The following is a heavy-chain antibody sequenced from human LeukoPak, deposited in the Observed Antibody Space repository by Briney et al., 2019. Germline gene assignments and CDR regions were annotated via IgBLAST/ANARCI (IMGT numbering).Heavy chain of an antibody. J-gene: IGHJ3*01. CDR2: IYYSGNI. V-gene: IGHV4-61*08. CDR3: ARTKPLDPFDF. CDR1: GGSISSGGYY. Sequence: PSQTLSLTCTVSGGSISSGGYYWSWIRQPPGKGLEWIGYIYYSGNIYYNPSLKSRVTISVDTSKNQFSLKVNSVTAADTAVYYCARTKPLDPFDFWGQGTLVTVSS.